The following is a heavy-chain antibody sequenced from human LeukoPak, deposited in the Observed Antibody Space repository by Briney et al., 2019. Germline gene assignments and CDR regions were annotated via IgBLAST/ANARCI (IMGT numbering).Heavy chain of an antibody. CDR2: INAGNGNT. J-gene: IGHJ4*02. CDR3: ATEDSCGHEVWY. Sequence: ASVKVSCKASGYTFTSYAMHWVRQAPGQRLEWMGWINAGNGNTKYSQKFQGRVTITRDTSASTAYMELSSLRSEDTAVYYCATEDSCGHEVWYWGQGTLVTVSS. D-gene: IGHD5-18*01. V-gene: IGHV1-3*01. CDR1: GYTFTSYA.